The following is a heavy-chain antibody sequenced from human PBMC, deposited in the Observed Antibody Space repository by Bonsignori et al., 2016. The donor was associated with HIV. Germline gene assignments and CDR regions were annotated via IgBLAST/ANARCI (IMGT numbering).Heavy chain of an antibody. CDR3: ARRPKDGDYDSSGYYPTFDY. CDR2: IYHSGST. D-gene: IGHD3-22*01. J-gene: IGHJ4*02. Sequence: WIRQPPGKGLEWIGSIYHSGSTYYNPSLKSRVTISVDTSKNQFSLKLSSVTAADTAVYYCARRPKDGDYDSSGYYPTFDYWGQGTLVTVSS. V-gene: IGHV4-38-2*01.